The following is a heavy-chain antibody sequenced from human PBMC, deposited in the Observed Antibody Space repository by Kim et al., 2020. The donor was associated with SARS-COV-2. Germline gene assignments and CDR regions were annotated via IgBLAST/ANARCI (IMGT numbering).Heavy chain of an antibody. CDR2: TNLYGTT. CDR3: ARNGGYAGSGSYLEF. D-gene: IGHD3-10*01. CDR1: GGSFGAYF. Sequence: SETLSLTCGFSGGSFGAYFWTWIRQSPGKGLEWIGETNLYGTTNYNPSLKGRVAISVDTSKNHFSLQLSSVTAADTAVYYCARNGGYAGSGSYLEFWGQG. V-gene: IGHV4-34*01. J-gene: IGHJ4*02.